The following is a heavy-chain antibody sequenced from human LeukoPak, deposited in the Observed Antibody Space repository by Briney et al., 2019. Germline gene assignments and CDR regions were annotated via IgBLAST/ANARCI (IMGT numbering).Heavy chain of an antibody. CDR1: GYTFISYG. D-gene: IGHD2-2*01. CDR3: ARGTSRLDY. J-gene: IGHJ4*02. V-gene: IGHV3-33*01. Sequence: GGSLRLFCAASGYTFISYGMHWVRQAPGKGLEWVAVIWNDGHNKYYADSVKGRFTISRDNSKNTLYLQMNSLRAEDTAVYYCARGTSRLDYWGQGTLVTVSS. CDR2: IWNDGHNK.